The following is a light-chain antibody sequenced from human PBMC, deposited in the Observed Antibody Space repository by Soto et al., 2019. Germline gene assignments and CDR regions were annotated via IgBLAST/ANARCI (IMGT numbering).Light chain of an antibody. V-gene: IGLV1-44*01. J-gene: IGLJ3*02. Sequence: QSVLTQPPSASGTPGQRVTISCSGSSSNIGSNTVNWYQQLPGTAPKLLIYRNSQRLSGVPDRISGSKSGTSASLAISGLQSEDEADYYCAGWDDSLNSWVFGGGTKVTVL. CDR1: SSNIGSNT. CDR2: RNS. CDR3: AGWDDSLNSWV.